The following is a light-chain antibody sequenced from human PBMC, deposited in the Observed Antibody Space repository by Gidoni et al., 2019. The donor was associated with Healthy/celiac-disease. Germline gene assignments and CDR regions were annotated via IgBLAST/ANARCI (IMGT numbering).Light chain of an antibody. CDR1: SSDVGSYNL. J-gene: IGLJ1*01. CDR2: EVS. V-gene: IGLV2-23*02. Sequence: QSALTQPASVSGSPGQSITISCTGTSSDVGSYNLVSWYQQHPGKAPKLMSYEVSKRPSGVSNRFSGSKSGNTASLTISGLQAEDEADYYCCSYAGSSTRYVFGTGTKVTVL. CDR3: CSYAGSSTRYV.